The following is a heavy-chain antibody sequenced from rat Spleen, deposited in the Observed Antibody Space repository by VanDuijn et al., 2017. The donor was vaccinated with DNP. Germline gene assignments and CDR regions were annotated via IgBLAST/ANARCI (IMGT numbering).Heavy chain of an antibody. CDR3: ARSPETSYIYFPWAY. D-gene: IGHD1-2*01. Sequence: QVQLKESGPGLVQPSETLSLTCTVSGFSVTTYSVSWVRQPSGRGPEWMGRMWNDGDTAYNSVLKSRLRISKDTSKSQVFLKMNSLQTEDTATYYCARSPETSYIYFPWAYWGQGTLVIVSS. J-gene: IGHJ3*01. CDR2: MWNDGDT. V-gene: IGHV2S18*01. CDR1: GFSVTTYS.